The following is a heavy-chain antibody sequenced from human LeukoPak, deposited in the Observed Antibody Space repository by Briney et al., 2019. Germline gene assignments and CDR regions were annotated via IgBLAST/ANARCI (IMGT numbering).Heavy chain of an antibody. CDR2: ISGSGSST. J-gene: IGHJ4*02. V-gene: IGHV3-23*01. CDR3: APLAANIFDY. Sequence: GGSLRLSCAASGFTFNNYAMSWVRQAPGKGLEWVSTISGSGSSTYYAGSVRGRFTTSRDNSKRTVYLQMNSLRVEDTAVYYCAPLAANIFDYWGQGTLVTASS. D-gene: IGHD6-25*01. CDR1: GFTFNNYA.